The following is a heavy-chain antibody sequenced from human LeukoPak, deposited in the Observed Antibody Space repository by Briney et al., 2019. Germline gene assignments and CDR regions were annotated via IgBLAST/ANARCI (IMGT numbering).Heavy chain of an antibody. CDR1: GGSITNTISY. CDR3: AGPMYNSWDRFDP. D-gene: IGHD2/OR15-2a*01. CDR2: IYFNGGST. V-gene: IGHV4-39*01. J-gene: IGHJ5*02. Sequence: SATLSLTCTVSGGSITNTISYWAWMRQSPGKGLEWIGSIYFNGGSTYYNPSLKTRATLLLDTSRNQFSLNLRSVTAADTGVYYCAGPMYNSWDRFDPWGQGTQVTVSS.